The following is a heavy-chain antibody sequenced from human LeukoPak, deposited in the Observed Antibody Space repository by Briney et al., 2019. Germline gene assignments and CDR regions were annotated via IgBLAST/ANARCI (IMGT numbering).Heavy chain of an antibody. CDR2: IYSGGST. V-gene: IGHV3-53*01. Sequence: GGSLRLSCAASGFTVSSNYMSWVRQAPGKGLEWVSVIYSGGSTYYADSVKGRFTISRDNSKNTLYLQMNSLRAGDTAVYYCARSTYYYDSSGYEGFDYWGQGTLVTVSS. CDR1: GFTVSSNY. CDR3: ARSTYYYDSSGYEGFDY. D-gene: IGHD3-22*01. J-gene: IGHJ4*02.